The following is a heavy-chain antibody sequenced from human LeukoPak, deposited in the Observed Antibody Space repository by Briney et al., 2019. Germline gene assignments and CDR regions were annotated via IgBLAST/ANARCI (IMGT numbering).Heavy chain of an antibody. CDR2: INTDGTIT. V-gene: IGHV3-74*01. Sequence: PGGSLRLSCAASGFTFSNYWMHWVRQAPGKGLVWVSRINTDGTITSYADSVKGRFTISRDNAKSTVYLQMNSLRGEDTAVYYCVRGVSSWYKDPFDYWGQGTLVTVSS. CDR1: GFTFSNYW. J-gene: IGHJ4*02. D-gene: IGHD6-13*01. CDR3: VRGVSSWYKDPFDY.